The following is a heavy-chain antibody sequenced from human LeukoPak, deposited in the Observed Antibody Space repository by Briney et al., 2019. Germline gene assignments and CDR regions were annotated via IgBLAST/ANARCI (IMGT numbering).Heavy chain of an antibody. CDR1: GYTFTSYY. CDR3: ARGQLRLRSPLYNWNVGGY. Sequence: ASVKVSCKASGYTFTSYYMHWVRQAPGQGLEWMGWINPNSGGTNYAQKFQGRVTMTRDTSISTAYMELRRLRSDDTAVYYCARGQLRLRSPLYNWNVGGYWGQGTLVTVSA. D-gene: IGHD1-1*01. J-gene: IGHJ4*02. CDR2: INPNSGGT. V-gene: IGHV1-2*02.